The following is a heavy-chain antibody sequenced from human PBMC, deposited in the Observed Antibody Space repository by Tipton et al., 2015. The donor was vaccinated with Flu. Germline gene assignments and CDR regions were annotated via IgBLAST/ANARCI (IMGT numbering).Heavy chain of an antibody. CDR3: ARDWVRRIGNYDFWSGYFDY. Sequence: QLVQSGAEVKKPGASVKVSCKASGYTFTSYYMHWVRQAPGQGLEWMGIINPSGGSTSYAQKFQGRVTMTRDTSTGTVYMELSSLRSEDTAVYYCARDWVRRIGNYDFWSGYFDYWGQGTLVTVSS. CDR2: INPSGGST. D-gene: IGHD3-3*01. CDR1: GYTFTSYY. J-gene: IGHJ4*02. V-gene: IGHV1-46*01.